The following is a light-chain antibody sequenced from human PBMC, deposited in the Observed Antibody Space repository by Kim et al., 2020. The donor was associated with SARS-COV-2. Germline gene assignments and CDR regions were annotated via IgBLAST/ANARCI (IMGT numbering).Light chain of an antibody. CDR3: QQLNSYPRLT. CDR1: QGISSY. J-gene: IGKJ4*01. V-gene: IGKV1-9*01. Sequence: VGDRVTITCRASQGISSYLAWYQQKPGKAPKLLMYAAYTLQNGVPSRFSGSGSGTEFTLTISSLQPEDFATYYCQQLNSYPRLTFGGGTKVDIK. CDR2: AAY.